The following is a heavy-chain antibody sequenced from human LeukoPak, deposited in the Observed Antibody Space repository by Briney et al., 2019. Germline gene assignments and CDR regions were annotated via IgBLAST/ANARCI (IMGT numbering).Heavy chain of an antibody. D-gene: IGHD6-25*01. J-gene: IGHJ4*02. V-gene: IGHV4-59*01. CDR3: AREGGFYRPLDY. CDR2: IFYSGST. Sequence: PSETLSLTCTVSGGSISSYYWSWIRQPPGKGLEWIGYIFYSGSTNYNPSLKSRVTISVDTSKNQFSLRLSSVTAADTAVYYCAREGGFYRPLDYSGQGTLVTVSS. CDR1: GGSISSYY.